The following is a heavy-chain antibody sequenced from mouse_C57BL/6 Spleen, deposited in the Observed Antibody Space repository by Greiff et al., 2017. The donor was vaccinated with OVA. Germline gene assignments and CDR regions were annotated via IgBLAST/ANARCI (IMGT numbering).Heavy chain of an antibody. CDR3: SRGIYYGYDDAMDY. CDR1: GYSFTDYN. CDR2: INPNYVTT. V-gene: IGHV1-39*01. D-gene: IGHD2-2*01. J-gene: IGHJ4*01. Sequence: VQLQQSGPELVKPGASVKISCKASGYSFTDYNMNWVKQSNGKSLEWIGVINPNYVTTSYNQKFKGKATLTVDQSSSTAYMQLNSLTSEDSAVYYCSRGIYYGYDDAMDYWGQGTSVTVSS.